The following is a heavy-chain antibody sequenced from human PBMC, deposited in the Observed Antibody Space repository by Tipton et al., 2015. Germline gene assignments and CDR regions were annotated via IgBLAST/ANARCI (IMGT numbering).Heavy chain of an antibody. CDR3: ARGHSAGSYYSCWFDP. J-gene: IGHJ5*02. CDR2: IYHSGST. Sequence: PGLVKPSETLSLTCAVSGYSISSGYYWGWIRQPPGKGLEWIGSIYHSGSTYYNSSLKSRVTISVDTSKNQFSLKLSSVTAADTAVYYCARGHSAGSYYSCWFDPWGQGTLVTVSS. V-gene: IGHV4-38-2*01. CDR1: GYSISSGYY. D-gene: IGHD2-15*01.